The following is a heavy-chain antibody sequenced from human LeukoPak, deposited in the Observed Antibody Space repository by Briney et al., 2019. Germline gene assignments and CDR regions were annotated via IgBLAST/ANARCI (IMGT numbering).Heavy chain of an antibody. V-gene: IGHV3-33*01. CDR2: IWYDGSNK. J-gene: IGHJ5*02. CDR3: AREGKKLLWFGELAYNWFDP. CDR1: GFTFSSYG. Sequence: PGGSLRLSCTASGFTFSSYGMHWVRQAPGKGLEWVAVIWYDGSNKYYADSVKGRFTISRDNSKNTLYLQMNSLRAEDTAAYYCAREGKKLLWFGELAYNWFDPWGQGTLVTVSS. D-gene: IGHD3-10*01.